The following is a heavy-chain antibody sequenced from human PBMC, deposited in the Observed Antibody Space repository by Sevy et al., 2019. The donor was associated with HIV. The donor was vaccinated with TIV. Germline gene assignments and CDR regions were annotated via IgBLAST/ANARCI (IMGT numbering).Heavy chain of an antibody. Sequence: GGSLRLSCEASGFTFSNYWMSWVRQAPGKGLEWVANIKQDGSVKYYVDSVKGRFTISRDNARNLLYLQMNSLRVEDTALYYCVRAIAADGSFWGQGTLVTVSS. D-gene: IGHD6-13*01. CDR1: GFTFSNYW. V-gene: IGHV3-7*01. CDR2: IKQDGSVK. CDR3: VRAIAADGSF. J-gene: IGHJ4*02.